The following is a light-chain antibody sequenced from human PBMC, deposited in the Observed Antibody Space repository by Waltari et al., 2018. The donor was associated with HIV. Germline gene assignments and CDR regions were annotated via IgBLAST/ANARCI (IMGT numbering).Light chain of an antibody. CDR3: SSYAGSSTWV. J-gene: IGLJ3*02. Sequence: QSALTQPPSASGSPGQSVTISCTGISSDAGDDNYVSWYQQSPGKAPKFIIYEVSKRPSGVPDRFSGSKSGNTASLTVSGPQADDEADYYCSSYAGSSTWVFGGGTKLTVL. V-gene: IGLV2-8*01. CDR2: EVS. CDR1: SSDAGDDNY.